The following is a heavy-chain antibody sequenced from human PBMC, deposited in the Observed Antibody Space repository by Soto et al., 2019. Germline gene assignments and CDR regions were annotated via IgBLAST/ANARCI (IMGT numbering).Heavy chain of an antibody. D-gene: IGHD6-13*01. CDR2: ISWNSGSI. V-gene: IGHV3-9*01. CDR3: AKVSVSAAGNTQKGCLDYFDY. Sequence: PGGSLRLSCAASGFTFDDYAMHWVRQAPGKGLEWVSGISWNSGSIGYADSVKGRFTISRDNAKNSLYLQMNSLRAEDTALYYCAKVSVSAAGNTQKGCLDYFDYWGQGTLVTVSS. J-gene: IGHJ4*02. CDR1: GFTFDDYA.